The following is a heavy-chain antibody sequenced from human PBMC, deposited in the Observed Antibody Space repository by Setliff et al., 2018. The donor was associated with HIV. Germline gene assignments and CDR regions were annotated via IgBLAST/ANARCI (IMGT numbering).Heavy chain of an antibody. CDR3: ARIYDFWPQIWFDP. CDR1: GFTFNSYS. V-gene: IGHV3-48*01. CDR2: IGSSSSTI. J-gene: IGHJ5*02. Sequence: GGSLRLSCSASGFTFNSYSMNWVRQAPGEGLEGASYIGSSSSTIYYADSVKGRFTISRDNAKNSLYLQMNSLGAEDTAAYYCARIYDFWPQIWFDPWGQGTLVTVSS. D-gene: IGHD3-3*01.